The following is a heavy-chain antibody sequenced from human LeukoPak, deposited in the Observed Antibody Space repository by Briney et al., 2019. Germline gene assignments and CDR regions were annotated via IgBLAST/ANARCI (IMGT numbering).Heavy chain of an antibody. D-gene: IGHD5-24*01. Sequence: GGSLRLSCAASGFTFSDYYMSWIRQAPGKGLEWVSYISSSGSTIYYADSVKGRFTISRDNAKNPLYLQMNSLRAEDTAVYYCAKTRDGYQLFDYWGQGTLVTVSS. CDR3: AKTRDGYQLFDY. CDR1: GFTFSDYY. V-gene: IGHV3-11*01. J-gene: IGHJ4*02. CDR2: ISSSGSTI.